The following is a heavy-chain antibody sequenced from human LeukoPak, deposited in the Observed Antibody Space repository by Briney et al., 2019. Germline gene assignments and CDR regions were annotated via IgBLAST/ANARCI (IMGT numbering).Heavy chain of an antibody. CDR2: IIPIFGTA. CDR1: GDTFSSYA. Sequence: SVKVSCKASGDTFSSYAISWVRQAPGQGLEWMGGIIPIFGTANYAQKFQGRVTITADESTSTAYMELSGLRSEDTAVYYCARSTVDTAMVSPRSFDYWGQGTLVTVPS. J-gene: IGHJ4*02. D-gene: IGHD5-18*01. V-gene: IGHV1-69*13. CDR3: ARSTVDTAMVSPRSFDY.